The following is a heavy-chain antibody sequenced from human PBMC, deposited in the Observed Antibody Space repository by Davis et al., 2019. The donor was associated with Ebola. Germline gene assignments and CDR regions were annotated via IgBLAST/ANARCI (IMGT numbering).Heavy chain of an antibody. J-gene: IGHJ4*02. Sequence: GGSLRLSCAASGFSFSIYGMSWVRQAPGKGLEWVSGISGGGDTTYYADSVKGRFTISRDNAKNSLYLQMNSLRAEDTAVYYCARDQVEEYYYGSGSSIFDYWGQGTLVTVSS. D-gene: IGHD3-10*01. V-gene: IGHV3-23*01. CDR1: GFSFSIYG. CDR3: ARDQVEEYYYGSGSSIFDY. CDR2: ISGGGDTT.